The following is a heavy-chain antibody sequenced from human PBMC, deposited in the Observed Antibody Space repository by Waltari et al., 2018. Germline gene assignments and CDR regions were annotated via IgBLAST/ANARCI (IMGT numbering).Heavy chain of an antibody. V-gene: IGHV4-34*01. CDR3: ARLPPAAMGFHWFDS. D-gene: IGHD2-2*01. CDR2: INHSGSA. CDR1: GGSFSAPY. J-gene: IGHJ5*01. Sequence: QVQLKQWGAGLLKASGTLSPTFAVYGGSFSAPYWRWVRPSPEKGLEGLGEINHSGSATYNPARNNRVTMSVDPSKNQFSLRLRSVTAADTAVYDCARLPPAAMGFHWFDSWGHGTPVSVSS.